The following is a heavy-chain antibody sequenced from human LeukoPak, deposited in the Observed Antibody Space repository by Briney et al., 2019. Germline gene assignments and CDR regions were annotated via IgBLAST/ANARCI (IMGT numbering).Heavy chain of an antibody. Sequence: SETLSLTCAVSGGSFRGYYWSWIRQPPGEGLEWSGEIHYTGATNYKPPLKSRVTISGAPSNNQFSLRVSSVAAADTAVYYCARGVLGPYYFDLWGRGTLVTVSS. CDR3: ARGVLGPYYFDL. CDR2: IHYTGAT. J-gene: IGHJ2*01. CDR1: GGSFRGYY. V-gene: IGHV4-34*01. D-gene: IGHD7-27*01.